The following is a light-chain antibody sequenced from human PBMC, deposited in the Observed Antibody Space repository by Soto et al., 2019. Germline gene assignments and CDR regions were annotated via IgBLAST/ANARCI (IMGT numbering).Light chain of an antibody. J-gene: IGKJ1*01. Sequence: EIVLTQSPGTLSLSPGERATLSCRASQTVASNFLAWYQQKLGQAPRLLFYGASSRATGIPDRFSGSGSGTDFTLTIGSLEPEDFAVYYCQQYGSSPWTFGQGTKVEVK. CDR3: QQYGSSPWT. V-gene: IGKV3-20*01. CDR2: GAS. CDR1: QTVASNF.